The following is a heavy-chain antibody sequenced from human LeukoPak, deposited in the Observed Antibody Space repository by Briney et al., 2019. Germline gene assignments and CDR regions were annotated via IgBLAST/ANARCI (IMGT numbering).Heavy chain of an antibody. CDR2: IYYSGST. V-gene: IGHV4-59*01. J-gene: IGHJ4*02. Sequence: PSETLSLTCTVSGGSISSYYWSWIRQPPGKGLEWIGYIYYSGSTNYNPSLKSRVTISVDTSKNQFSLKLSSVTAADTAVYYCARVGGGIAVVAAATRWFDYWGQGTLVTVSS. CDR3: ARVGGGIAVVAAATRWFDY. D-gene: IGHD2-15*01. CDR1: GGSISSYY.